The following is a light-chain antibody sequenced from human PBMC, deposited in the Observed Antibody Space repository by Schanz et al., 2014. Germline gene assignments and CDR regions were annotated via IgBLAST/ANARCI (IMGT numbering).Light chain of an antibody. CDR3: QQYDNWWT. V-gene: IGKV3-15*01. J-gene: IGKJ1*01. CDR1: QTVSNN. CDR2: GAS. Sequence: EIVMTQSPATLSVSPGERGTLSCRASQTVSNNLAWYQQKPGQTPRLLIYGASTRATGIPAKFSGSGSGTEFTLTISSLQSEDFAVYYCQQYDNWWTFGPGTKVEVK.